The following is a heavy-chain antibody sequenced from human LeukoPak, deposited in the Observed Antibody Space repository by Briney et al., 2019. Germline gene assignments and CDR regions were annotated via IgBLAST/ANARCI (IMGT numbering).Heavy chain of an antibody. D-gene: IGHD3-22*01. Sequence: ASVKVSCKASGYTFTSYYMHWVRQAPGQGLEWMGIINPSGGSTSYAQKFQGRVTMTRDMSTSTVYMELSSLRSEDTAVYYCVRGYYYDSSGYYYLGGDYFDYWGQGTLVTVSS. CDR2: INPSGGST. CDR3: VRGYYYDSSGYYYLGGDYFDY. V-gene: IGHV1-46*01. CDR1: GYTFTSYY. J-gene: IGHJ4*02.